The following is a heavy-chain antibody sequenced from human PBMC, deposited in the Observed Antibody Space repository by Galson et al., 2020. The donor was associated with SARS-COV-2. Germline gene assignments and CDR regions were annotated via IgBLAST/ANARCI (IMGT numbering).Heavy chain of an antibody. Sequence: ETSETLSLTCTVSGGSISNGAYYWSWIRQPPGKGLEWIGKIRYSGTTYYNPSLKSRVTVSVDTPKNQFSLKLSSVTAADTAVYYCARGRRAAMTVVFDAFDIWGQGTRVTVSS. J-gene: IGHJ3*02. CDR3: ARGRRAAMTVVFDAFDI. V-gene: IGHV4-30-4*01. D-gene: IGHD2-21*01. CDR2: IRYSGTT. CDR1: GGSISNGAYY.